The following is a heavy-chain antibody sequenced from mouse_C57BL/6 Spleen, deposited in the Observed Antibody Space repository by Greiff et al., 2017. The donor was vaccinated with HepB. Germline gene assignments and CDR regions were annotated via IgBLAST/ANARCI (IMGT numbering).Heavy chain of an antibody. CDR1: GYTFTSYG. J-gene: IGHJ4*01. D-gene: IGHD2-10*01. CDR3: ARQSLLGHAMDY. V-gene: IGHV1-81*01. CDR2: IYSRSGNT. Sequence: VQLQQSGAELARPGASVKLSCKASGYTFTSYGISWVKQRTGQGLEWIGEIYSRSGNTYYNVKFKGKATLTADKSSSTAYMELRSLTSEDSAVYFCARQSLLGHAMDYWGQGTSVTVSS.